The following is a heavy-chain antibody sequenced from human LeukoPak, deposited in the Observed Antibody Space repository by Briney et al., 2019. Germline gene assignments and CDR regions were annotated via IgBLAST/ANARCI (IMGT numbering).Heavy chain of an antibody. CDR3: AKAVTPGGGPRDY. CDR1: GFTFSSYA. D-gene: IGHD2-15*01. V-gene: IGHV3-23*01. CDR2: ISGNSGSA. J-gene: IGHJ4*02. Sequence: GGSLRLSCGASGFTFSSYAMSWIRQAPGKGLEWVSAISGNSGSAYYADSVKGRFTISRDNSKNTLYLQMNSLRAEDTAVYYCAKAVTPGGGPRDYWGQGTLVTVSS.